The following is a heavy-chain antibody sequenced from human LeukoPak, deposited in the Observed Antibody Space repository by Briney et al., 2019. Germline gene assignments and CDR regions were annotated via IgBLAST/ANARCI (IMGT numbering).Heavy chain of an antibody. Sequence: SETLSLTCTVSGGSISSPTYYWAWIRQPPGKGLEWIGEINHSGSTNYNPSLKSRVTISVDTSKNQFSLKLSSVTAADTAVYYCAIGREHYWGQGTLVTVSS. CDR1: GGSISSPTYY. D-gene: IGHD1-26*01. CDR2: INHSGST. V-gene: IGHV4-39*07. CDR3: AIGREHY. J-gene: IGHJ4*02.